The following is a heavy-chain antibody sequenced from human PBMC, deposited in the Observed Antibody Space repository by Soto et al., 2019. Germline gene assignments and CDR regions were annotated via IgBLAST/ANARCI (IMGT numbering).Heavy chain of an antibody. J-gene: IGHJ5*02. D-gene: IGHD5-18*01. CDR1: GGSISSGGYS. CDR3: ARDLSARGYSSGYEWWFDP. CDR2: IYHSGST. Sequence: SETLSLTCAVSGGSISSGGYSWSWIRQPPGKGLEWIGYIYHSGSTYYNPSLKSRVTISVDRSKNQFSLKLSSVTAADTAVYYCARDLSARGYSSGYEWWFDPWGQGTLVTVSS. V-gene: IGHV4-30-2*01.